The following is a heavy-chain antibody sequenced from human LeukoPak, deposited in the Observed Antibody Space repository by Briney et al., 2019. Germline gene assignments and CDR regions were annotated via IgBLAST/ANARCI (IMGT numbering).Heavy chain of an antibody. J-gene: IGHJ5*02. CDR1: GYTLSDYG. V-gene: IGHV1-18*01. D-gene: IGHD6-13*01. CDR2: ISGFNGKT. CDR3: ARVGSSGEFDL. Sequence: ASVRVSCKSSGYTLSDYGFTWVRQAPGQGLEWMGWISGFNGKTNYAVRVQDRLTLTTDTSTNTTTLDLRGLRLDDTAMYYCARVGSSGEFDLWGQGTLLTVSS.